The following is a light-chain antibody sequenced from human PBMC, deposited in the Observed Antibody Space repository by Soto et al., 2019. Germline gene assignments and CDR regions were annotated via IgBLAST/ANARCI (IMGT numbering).Light chain of an antibody. V-gene: IGKV3-20*01. CDR1: QSVSSNY. Sequence: EIVLTQSPGTLSLSPGERATLSCWASQSVSSNYLAWYQQKPGQAPRLLIYGASSRATGIPDRFSGSGSGTDFTLTISRLEPEDFATYYCQQANSFPLTFGQGTRLENK. CDR3: QQANSFPLT. CDR2: GAS. J-gene: IGKJ5*01.